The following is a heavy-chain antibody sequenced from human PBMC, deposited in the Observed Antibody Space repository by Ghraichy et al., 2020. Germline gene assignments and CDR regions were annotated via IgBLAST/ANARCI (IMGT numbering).Heavy chain of an antibody. D-gene: IGHD5-12*01. V-gene: IGHV5-51*01. CDR3: ARSAGYSGTHPLAY. CDR1: GYSVTSYW. CDR2: IYPGDSDT. J-gene: IGHJ4*02. Sequence: GESLNISCKGSGYSVTSYWIGWVRQMPGKGLEWMGIIYPGDSDTRYSPSFQGQVTISADRSISTAYLQWNSLKASDTAMYYCARSAGYSGTHPLAYWGQGTLVTVSS.